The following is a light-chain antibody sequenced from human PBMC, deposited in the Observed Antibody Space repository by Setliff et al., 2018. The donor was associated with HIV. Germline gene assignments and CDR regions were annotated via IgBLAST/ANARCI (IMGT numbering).Light chain of an antibody. CDR3: QQYGSSPWT. CDR1: RRVSSSY. CDR2: GAS. J-gene: IGKJ1*01. Sequence: EIVLTQSPGTLSLSPGERATLSCRASRRVSSSYLAWYQQKPGQAPRLLIYGASSRATGIPDRFSGSGSGTDFTLTISRLEPEDFAVYYCQQYGSSPWTFGQGTKVDIK. V-gene: IGKV3-20*01.